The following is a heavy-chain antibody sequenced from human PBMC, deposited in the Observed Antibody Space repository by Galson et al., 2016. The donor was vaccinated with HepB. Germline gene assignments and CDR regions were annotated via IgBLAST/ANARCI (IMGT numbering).Heavy chain of an antibody. V-gene: IGHV3-33*06. Sequence: SLRLSCAASGFSFSTYVMHWVRQAPGKGLEWVAVIRYDGSYKYYADSVKGRFTISRDNSKNTLYLQMNSLRAEDTALYYCAKYLDYYDSSGVGYWGRGTLVTVSS. J-gene: IGHJ4*02. CDR2: IRYDGSYK. CDR1: GFSFSTYV. D-gene: IGHD3-22*01. CDR3: AKYLDYYDSSGVGY.